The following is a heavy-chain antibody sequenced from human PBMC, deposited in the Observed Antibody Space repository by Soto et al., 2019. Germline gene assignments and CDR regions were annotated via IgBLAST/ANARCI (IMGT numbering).Heavy chain of an antibody. Sequence: QVQLQQWGAGLLKPSETLSLTCAVYGGSFSGYYWSWIRQPPGKGLEWIGEINHSGSTNYNPSLKSRVTISVDTSKNQFSLKLSSVTAADTAVYYCARLRITMVRGVIKRFNLRAFDIWGQGTMVTVSS. CDR2: INHSGST. D-gene: IGHD3-10*01. J-gene: IGHJ3*02. CDR3: ARLRITMVRGVIKRFNLRAFDI. V-gene: IGHV4-34*01. CDR1: GGSFSGYY.